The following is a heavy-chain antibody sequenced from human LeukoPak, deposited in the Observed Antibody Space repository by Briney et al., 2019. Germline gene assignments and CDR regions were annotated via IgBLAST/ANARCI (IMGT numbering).Heavy chain of an antibody. D-gene: IGHD3-3*01. V-gene: IGHV3-21*01. J-gene: IGHJ3*02. CDR1: GFTFSSYS. Sequence: KSGGSLRLSCAASGFTFSSYSMNWVRQAPGKGLEWVSSISSSSSYIYYADSVKGRFTISRDNAKNSLYLQMNSLRAEDTAVYYCARTYYDFWSGYYSYDAFDIWGQGTMVTVSS. CDR2: ISSSSSYI. CDR3: ARTYYDFWSGYYSYDAFDI.